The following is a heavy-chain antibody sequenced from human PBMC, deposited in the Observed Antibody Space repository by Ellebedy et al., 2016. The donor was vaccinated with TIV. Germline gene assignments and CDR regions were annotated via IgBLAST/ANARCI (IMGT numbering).Heavy chain of an antibody. CDR1: GYAFTSYD. CDR2: INPNSGNT. J-gene: IGHJ6*02. D-gene: IGHD3-10*02. V-gene: IGHV1-8*01. CDR3: ARDFEFMIYVNGGEYYHYALDV. Sequence: AASVKVSCKASGYAFTSYDINWVRQVPGQGLEWMGWINPNSGNTGYAQKFQGRVTMTRDNSISTAYMELSSLTSEDTAVYYCARDFEFMIYVNGGEYYHYALDVWGQGTTVTVAS.